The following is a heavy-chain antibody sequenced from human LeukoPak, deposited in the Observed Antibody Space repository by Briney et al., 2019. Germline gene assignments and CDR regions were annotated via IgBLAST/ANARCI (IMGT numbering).Heavy chain of an antibody. D-gene: IGHD2-15*01. CDR3: AGGAGWLSDY. V-gene: IGHV3-7*03. CDR2: IKEDGSEE. Sequence: AGGPLRLSCVASGFTFSPYWMNWFRQAPGKGLEWVALIKEDGSEELYDGSVEGRFTISRDSGKNSLYLQMISLRAEDTAVYYCAGGAGWLSDYWGQGTLVTVSS. CDR1: GFTFSPYW. J-gene: IGHJ4*02.